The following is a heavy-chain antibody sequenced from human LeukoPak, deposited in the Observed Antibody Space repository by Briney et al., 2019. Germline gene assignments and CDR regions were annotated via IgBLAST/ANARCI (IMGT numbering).Heavy chain of an antibody. J-gene: IGHJ4*02. Sequence: PGRSLRLSCAASGFTFSSYGMHWVRQAPGKRLEWVAVIWYDGSNKYYADSVKGRFTISRDNSKNTLYLQMNSLRAEDTAVYYCARGSYCSGGSCYCLDYWGQGTLVTVSS. CDR1: GFTFSSYG. D-gene: IGHD2-15*01. CDR2: IWYDGSNK. CDR3: ARGSYCSGGSCYCLDY. V-gene: IGHV3-33*01.